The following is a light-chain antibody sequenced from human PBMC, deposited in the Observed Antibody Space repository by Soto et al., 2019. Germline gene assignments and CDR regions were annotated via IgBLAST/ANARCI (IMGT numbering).Light chain of an antibody. CDR1: KSVSSSY. J-gene: IGKJ5*01. V-gene: IGKV3-20*01. CDR2: VAS. CDR3: QQYGSSPPIT. Sequence: EIVLTQFPGTLSLSPGERATLSCRASKSVSSSYLAWYQQKPGQAPRLLIYVASSRATGIPDRFSGSGCGTDFTLTISRLEPEDFAVYYCQQYGSSPPITFGQGTRLEIK.